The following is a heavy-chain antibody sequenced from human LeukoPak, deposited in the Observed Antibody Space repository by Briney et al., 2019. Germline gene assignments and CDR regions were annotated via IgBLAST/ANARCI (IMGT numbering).Heavy chain of an antibody. Sequence: GGSLRLSCAASGFTFSSFGMYWVRQAPGKGLEWVAVIWYDGSNDDYADSVKGRFTISRDNSKNTLYLQMNSLRAEDTAVYYCARGVRGEAFDIWGQGTMVTVSS. CDR1: GFTFSSFG. J-gene: IGHJ3*02. V-gene: IGHV3-33*01. D-gene: IGHD3-16*01. CDR2: IWYDGSND. CDR3: ARGVRGEAFDI.